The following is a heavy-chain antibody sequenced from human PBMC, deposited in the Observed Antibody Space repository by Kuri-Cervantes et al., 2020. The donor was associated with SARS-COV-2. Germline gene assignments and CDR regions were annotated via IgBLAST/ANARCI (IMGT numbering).Heavy chain of an antibody. J-gene: IGHJ4*02. Sequence: SETLSLTCAVSGYSISSGYYWGWIRQPPGKGLEWIGSIHNSGSTYYNSSLKSLVTISVDTYKYQYSLKLSSMTAADTAVYYCARFVPYYYDSSVLTFDYWGQGTLVTVSS. CDR2: IHNSGST. D-gene: IGHD3-22*01. CDR1: GYSISSGYY. CDR3: ARFVPYYYDSSVLTFDY. V-gene: IGHV4-38-2*01.